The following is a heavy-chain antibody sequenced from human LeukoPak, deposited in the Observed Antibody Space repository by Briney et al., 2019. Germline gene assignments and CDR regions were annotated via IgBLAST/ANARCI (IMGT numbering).Heavy chain of an antibody. Sequence: NPSETLSLTCTVSGGSISSSSYYWGWIRQPPGKGLEWIGSIYYSGSTYYNPSLRSRVTISVDTSKNQFSLKLSSVTASDTAVYYCARETVTTSWFDPWGQGTLVTVSS. CDR3: ARETVTTSWFDP. CDR1: GGSISSSSYY. CDR2: IYYSGST. V-gene: IGHV4-39*02. J-gene: IGHJ5*02. D-gene: IGHD4-17*01.